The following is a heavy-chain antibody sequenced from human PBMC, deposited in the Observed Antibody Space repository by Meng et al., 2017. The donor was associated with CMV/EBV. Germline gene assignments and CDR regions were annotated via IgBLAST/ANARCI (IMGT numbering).Heavy chain of an antibody. Sequence: ASVKVSCKASGYTFTSYGISWVRQAPGQGLEWMGGISAYNGNTNYAQKLQGRVTMTTDTSTSTAYMELRSLRSDDTAVYYCARDLRLAVFLEWLQGMDVWGQGTTVTVSS. CDR1: GYTFTSYG. D-gene: IGHD3-3*01. J-gene: IGHJ6*02. CDR2: ISAYNGNT. CDR3: ARDLRLAVFLEWLQGMDV. V-gene: IGHV1-18*01.